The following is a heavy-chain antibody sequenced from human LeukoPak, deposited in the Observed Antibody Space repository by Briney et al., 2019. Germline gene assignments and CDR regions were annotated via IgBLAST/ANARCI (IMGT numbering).Heavy chain of an antibody. CDR1: GYTFTSYD. J-gene: IGHJ6*02. V-gene: IGHV1-8*01. CDR2: MNPNSGNT. CDR3: ARESFPHDFWSGYYPVDGMDV. Sequence: ASVKVSCKASGYTFTSYDINWVRQATGQGLEWMGWMNPNSGNTGYAQKFRGRVTMTRNTSISTAYMELSRLRSDDTAVYYCARESFPHDFWSGYYPVDGMDVWGQGTTVTVSS. D-gene: IGHD3-3*01.